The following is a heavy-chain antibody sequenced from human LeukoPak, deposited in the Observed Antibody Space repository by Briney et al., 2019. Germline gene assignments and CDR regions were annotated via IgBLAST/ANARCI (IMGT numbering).Heavy chain of an antibody. CDR3: ARDLGYGDYPDY. CDR2: ISAYNGNT. J-gene: IGHJ4*02. Sequence: ASVKVSCKASGYTFTSYDINWVRQATGQGLEWMGWISAYNGNTNYAQKLQGRVTMTTDTSTSTAYMELRSLRSDDTAVYYCARDLGYGDYPDYWGQGTLVTVSS. CDR1: GYTFTSYD. D-gene: IGHD4-17*01. V-gene: IGHV1-18*01.